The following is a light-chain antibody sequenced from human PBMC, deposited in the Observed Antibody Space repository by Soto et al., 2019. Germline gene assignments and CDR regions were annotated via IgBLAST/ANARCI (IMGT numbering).Light chain of an antibody. CDR3: QQYGHSPLT. V-gene: IGKV3-15*01. J-gene: IGKJ4*01. Sequence: EIVMTQSPATLSVSPGERATLSCRASQSVSSNLAWYQQKPGQAPRLLIYGASTRATGIPARFSGSGSGTEFSLTINKLEPGDSAVYYCQQYGHSPLTFGGGTKVDIK. CDR1: QSVSSN. CDR2: GAS.